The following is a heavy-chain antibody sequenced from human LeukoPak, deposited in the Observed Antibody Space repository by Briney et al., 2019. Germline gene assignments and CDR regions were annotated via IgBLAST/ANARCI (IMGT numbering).Heavy chain of an antibody. Sequence: ASVKVSCKASGYTLTSYYMHWVRQAPGQGLEWMGWINPNSGGTNYAQKFQGRVTMTRDTSISTAYMELSRLRSDDTAVYYCATTRDWPRGGIRDAFDIWGQGTMVTVSS. CDR3: ATTRDWPRGGIRDAFDI. CDR1: GYTLTSYY. CDR2: INPNSGGT. V-gene: IGHV1-2*02. D-gene: IGHD3/OR15-3a*01. J-gene: IGHJ3*02.